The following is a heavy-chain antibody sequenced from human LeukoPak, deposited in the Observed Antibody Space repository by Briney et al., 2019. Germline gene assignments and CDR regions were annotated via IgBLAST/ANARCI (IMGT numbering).Heavy chain of an antibody. CDR2: IKQDGSDK. Sequence: GGSLRLSCAASGFIFSSYWMTWVRQAPGKGLEWVANIKQDGSDKYYVDSVKGRFAISRDNARNSLYLQVNSLRAEDTAVYYCVRGPTLDYWGRGTLVTVSS. D-gene: IGHD2-15*01. CDR1: GFIFSSYW. V-gene: IGHV3-7*01. CDR3: VRGPTLDY. J-gene: IGHJ4*02.